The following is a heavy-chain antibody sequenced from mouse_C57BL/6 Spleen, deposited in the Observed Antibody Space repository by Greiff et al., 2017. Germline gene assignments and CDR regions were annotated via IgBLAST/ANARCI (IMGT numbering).Heavy chain of an antibody. J-gene: IGHJ3*01. V-gene: IGHV1-69*01. D-gene: IGHD2-4*01. CDR1: GYTFTSYW. CDR3: ARSDDFLFAY. CDR2: IDPSDIYT. Sequence: VQLQQPGAELVMPGASVKLSCKASGYTFTSYWMHWVKQRPGQGLEWIGEIDPSDIYTNYNQKFKGKSTLTVDKSSSTAYMQLSSLTSEDSAVYYCARSDDFLFAYWGQGTLVTVSA.